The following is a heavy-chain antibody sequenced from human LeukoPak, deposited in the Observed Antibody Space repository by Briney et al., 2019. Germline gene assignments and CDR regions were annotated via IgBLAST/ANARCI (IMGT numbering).Heavy chain of an antibody. D-gene: IGHD7-27*01. CDR1: GFTFSSYW. CDR3: AKDGGLWVSAHWGDS. Sequence: GGSLRLSCAASGFTFSSYWMHWVRQAPGKGLEWVAVISYDGSNKYYADSVKGRFTISRDNSKNTLYLQMNSLRAEDTAVYYCAKDGGLWVSAHWGDSWGRGTLVTVSS. CDR2: ISYDGSNK. J-gene: IGHJ4*02. V-gene: IGHV3-30*18.